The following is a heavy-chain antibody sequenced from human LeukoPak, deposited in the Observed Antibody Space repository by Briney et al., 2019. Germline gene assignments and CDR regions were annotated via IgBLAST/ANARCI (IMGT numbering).Heavy chain of an antibody. CDR3: ASYYYDSSGPDAFDI. CDR2: IYYSGST. V-gene: IGHV4-59*01. J-gene: IGHJ3*02. Sequence: SETLSLTCTVSGGSISSYYWSWIRQPPGKGLEWIGYIYYSGSTNYNPSLKSRVTISVDTSKNQFSLKLSSVTAADTAVYYCASYYYDSSGPDAFDIWGQGTMVTVSS. CDR1: GGSISSYY. D-gene: IGHD3-22*01.